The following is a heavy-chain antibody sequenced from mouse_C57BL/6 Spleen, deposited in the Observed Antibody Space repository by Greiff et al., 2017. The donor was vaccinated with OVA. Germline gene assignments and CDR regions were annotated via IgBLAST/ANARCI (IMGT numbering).Heavy chain of an antibody. D-gene: IGHD2-5*01. CDR3: TTWGYSNLWFAY. J-gene: IGHJ3*01. CDR2: IDPENGDT. V-gene: IGHV14-4*01. CDR1: GFNIKDDY. Sequence: EVKLMESGAELVRPGASVKLSCTASGFNIKDDYMHWVKQRPEQGLEWIGWIDPENGDTEYASKFQGKATITADTSSNTAYLQLSSLTSEDTAVYYCTTWGYSNLWFAYWGQGTLVTVSA.